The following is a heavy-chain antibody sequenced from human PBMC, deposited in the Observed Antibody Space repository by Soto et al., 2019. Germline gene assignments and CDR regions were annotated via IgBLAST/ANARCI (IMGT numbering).Heavy chain of an antibody. Sequence: ASVKVSCKASGYTFTSYDISWVRQAPGQGLDWMGWISAYNGNTKYAQDLQGRVTMTTDTSTSTAYMELRSLRSDDTAVYYCARXSGGSYNTYYFYYGMDVWGPGTTVTVSS. J-gene: IGHJ6*02. CDR1: GYTFTSYD. CDR2: ISAYNGNT. D-gene: IGHD2-15*01. V-gene: IGHV1-18*01. CDR3: ARXSGGSYNTYYFYYGMDV.